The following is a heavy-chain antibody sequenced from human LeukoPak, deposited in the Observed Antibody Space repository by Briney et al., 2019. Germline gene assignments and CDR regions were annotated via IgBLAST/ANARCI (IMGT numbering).Heavy chain of an antibody. CDR3: ARDSGSWGPSSWSGVFDI. CDR1: GYTFTGYY. V-gene: IGHV1-2*02. CDR2: INPNSGGT. D-gene: IGHD1-26*01. Sequence: ASVKVSCKASGYTFTGYYMHWVRQAPGQGLEWMGWINPNSGGTNYAQKFQGRVTMTRDTSISTAYMELSRLRSDDTAVYYCARDSGSWGPSSWSGVFDIWGQGTMVTVSS. J-gene: IGHJ3*02.